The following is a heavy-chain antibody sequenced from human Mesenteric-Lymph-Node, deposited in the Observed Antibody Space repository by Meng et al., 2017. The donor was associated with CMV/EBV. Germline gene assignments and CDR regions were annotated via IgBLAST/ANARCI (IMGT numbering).Heavy chain of an antibody. J-gene: IGHJ4*02. Sequence: SVKVSCKASGYTFTNYGVNWVRQAPGQGLEWMGRVMPILGIENYAQKFQGRVTINADTSTSTAYMELSSLRSEDTAVYYCAGVVGASYYFDYWGQGTLVTVSS. CDR1: GYTFTNYG. CDR2: VMPILGIE. V-gene: IGHV1-69*04. CDR3: AGVVGASYYFDY. D-gene: IGHD1-26*01.